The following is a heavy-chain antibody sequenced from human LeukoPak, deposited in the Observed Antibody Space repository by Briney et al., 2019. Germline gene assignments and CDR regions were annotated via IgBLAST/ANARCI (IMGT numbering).Heavy chain of an antibody. CDR3: AKDRGERTMDV. Sequence: GGSLRLSCAASGFTLDDYAMHWVRQAPGKGLEWVSGISWNSGSIGYADSVKGRFTISRDNAKNSLYLQMNSLRAEDTALYYCAKDRGERTMDVWGQGTTVTVSS. D-gene: IGHD1-14*01. CDR2: ISWNSGSI. CDR1: GFTLDDYA. J-gene: IGHJ6*02. V-gene: IGHV3-9*01.